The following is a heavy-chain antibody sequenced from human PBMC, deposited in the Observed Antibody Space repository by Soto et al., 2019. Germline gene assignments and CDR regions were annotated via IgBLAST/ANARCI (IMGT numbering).Heavy chain of an antibody. CDR2: INPNSVGT. J-gene: IGHJ2*01. V-gene: IGHV1-2*02. CDR1: GYTFTGHY. Sequence: QVQLVQSGAEVKKPGASVKVSCKASGYTFTGHYMHWVRQAPGQGLEWMGWINPNSVGTNYAEKFQGRVTMTRDTAISTTYMELTRLRSDDTAVYYCARDMTGYFDIWGRGTLVTVSS. CDR3: ARDMTGYFDI.